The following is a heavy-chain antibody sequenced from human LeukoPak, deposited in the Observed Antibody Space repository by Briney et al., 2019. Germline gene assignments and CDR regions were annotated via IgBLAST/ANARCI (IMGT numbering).Heavy chain of an antibody. CDR2: FDPEDGET. Sequence: ASVKVSCKVSGYTLTELSMHWVRQAPGKGLEWMGGFDPEDGETIYAQKFQGRVTMTEDTSTDTAYMELSSLRSEDTAVYYCARTYGSGTPPPLDVWGQGTTVTVSS. J-gene: IGHJ6*02. CDR3: ARTYGSGTPPPLDV. V-gene: IGHV1-24*01. D-gene: IGHD3-10*01. CDR1: GYTLTELS.